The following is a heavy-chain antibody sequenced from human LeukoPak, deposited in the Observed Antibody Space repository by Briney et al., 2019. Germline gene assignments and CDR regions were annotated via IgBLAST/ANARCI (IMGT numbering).Heavy chain of an antibody. V-gene: IGHV3-23*01. CDR2: ISGSGSTT. Sequence: GGSLRLSCAASGFTFSNNPMTWLRQAPGKGLEWVSAISGSGSTTYSADSVKGRFTISRDNSKNTLFLQMNSLRAEDTAVYYCAKGGITSLFDPWGQGTLVTVSS. CDR1: GFTFSNNP. CDR3: AKGGITSLFDP. J-gene: IGHJ5*02. D-gene: IGHD3-10*01.